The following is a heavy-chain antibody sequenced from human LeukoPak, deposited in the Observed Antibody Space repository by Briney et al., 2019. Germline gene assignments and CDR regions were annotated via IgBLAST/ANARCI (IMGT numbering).Heavy chain of an antibody. CDR2: ISGSGGSI. D-gene: IGHD4-17*01. V-gene: IGHV3-23*01. J-gene: IGHJ4*02. Sequence: RGSLRLSCAASGFTFSSYAMSWVRQAPGKGLEWVSSISGSGGSIYCADSVKGRFTISRDNSKNTLYLQMNSLRAEDTATYYCAKIGTTDGYWGQGTLVTVSS. CDR1: GFTFSSYA. CDR3: AKIGTTDGY.